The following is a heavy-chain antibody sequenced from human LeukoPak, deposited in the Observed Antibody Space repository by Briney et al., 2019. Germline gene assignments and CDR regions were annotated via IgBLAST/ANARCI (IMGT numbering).Heavy chain of an antibody. Sequence: GASVKVSCKASGYTFTGYYMHWVRQAPGQGLEWMGWINPNSGGTNYAQKFQGRVTMTWDTSFSTGYMELSRLRSDDTAVYFCARDRFTLVRGVIDYWGQGTLVTVSS. CDR2: INPNSGGT. D-gene: IGHD3-10*01. CDR3: ARDRFTLVRGVIDY. V-gene: IGHV1-2*02. J-gene: IGHJ4*02. CDR1: GYTFTGYY.